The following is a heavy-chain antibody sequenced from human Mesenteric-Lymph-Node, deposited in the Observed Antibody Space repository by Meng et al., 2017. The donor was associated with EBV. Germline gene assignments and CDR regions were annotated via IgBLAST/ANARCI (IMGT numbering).Heavy chain of an antibody. D-gene: IGHD6-19*01. CDR2: INAGNDNT. Sequence: QVQVVLSGAEVKKPGDSMKVSCQASGYTFTDYAIHWVRQAPGQRLEWMGWINAGNDNTMYSQKFQGRVTITRDRSASTAYLDLSGLRSEDTAVYYCARTYRSGWYFFDFWGQGTLVTVSS. CDR1: GYTFTDYA. CDR3: ARTYRSGWYFFDF. J-gene: IGHJ4*01. V-gene: IGHV1-3*01.